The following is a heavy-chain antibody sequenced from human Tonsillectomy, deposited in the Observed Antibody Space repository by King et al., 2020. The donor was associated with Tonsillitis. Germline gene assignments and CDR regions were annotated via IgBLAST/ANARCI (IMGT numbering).Heavy chain of an antibody. J-gene: IGHJ4*02. CDR2: IWYDGSNK. Sequence: VQLVESGGGVVQPGRSLRLSCVASGFSFSRYGMYWVRQAPGKGLEWVAVIWYDGSNKDYADSVKGRFTISRDNSKNTLYLQMNSLRAEDTAVYYCARDESDHPLGYWGQGTLVTVSS. V-gene: IGHV3-33*01. D-gene: IGHD7-27*01. CDR3: ARDESDHPLGY. CDR1: GFSFSRYG.